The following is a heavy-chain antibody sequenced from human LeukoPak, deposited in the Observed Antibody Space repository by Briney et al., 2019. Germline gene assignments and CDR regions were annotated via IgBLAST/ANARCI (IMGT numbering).Heavy chain of an antibody. CDR2: INPNSGGT. CDR3: ARGSVTTLPDLDP. CDR1: GHTFTGYY. J-gene: IGHJ5*02. V-gene: IGHV1-2*02. D-gene: IGHD4-17*01. Sequence: ASVKVSCKASGHTFTGYYMHWVRQAPGQGLEWMGWINPNSGGTNYAQKFQGRVTMTRDTSISTAYMELSRLRSDDTAVYYCARGSVTTLPDLDPWGQGTLVTVSS.